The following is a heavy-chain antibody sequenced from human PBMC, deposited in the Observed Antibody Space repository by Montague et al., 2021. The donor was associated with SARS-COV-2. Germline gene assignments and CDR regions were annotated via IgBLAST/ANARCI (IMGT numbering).Heavy chain of an antibody. Sequence: SETLSLTCAVYGGSFSGYYWSWIRQPPGKGLEWIGEINHSGSTNYNPSLKSRVTISVDTSKNQFSLELSSVTAADTAVYYCARALPVTTFFYSYYARDVWGQGTTVTVSS. J-gene: IGHJ6*02. CDR1: GGSFSGYY. V-gene: IGHV4-34*01. CDR2: INHSGST. D-gene: IGHD3-16*01. CDR3: ARALPVTTFFYSYYARDV.